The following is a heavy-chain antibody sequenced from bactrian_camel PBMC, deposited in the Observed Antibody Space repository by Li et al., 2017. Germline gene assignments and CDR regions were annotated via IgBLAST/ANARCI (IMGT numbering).Heavy chain of an antibody. CDR2: VYIGGGT. J-gene: IGHJ4*01. CDR1: GFTFATAE. Sequence: DVQLVESGGGSVQAGETLRLSCTASGFTFATAEMGWFRQAPGKEREGVAAVYIGGGTYLADSVKGRFTISQGDAKNTVYLQMSSLKSEDTALYYCAAGPWYTDEYNCWGQGTQVTVS. V-gene: IGHV3S40*01. CDR3: AAGPWYTDEYNC. D-gene: IGHD6*01.